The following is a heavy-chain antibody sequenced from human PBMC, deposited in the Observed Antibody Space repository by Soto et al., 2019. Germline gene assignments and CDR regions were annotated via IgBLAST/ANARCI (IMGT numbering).Heavy chain of an antibody. V-gene: IGHV3-23*01. CDR3: AGDLEYSSSPNDY. Sequence: ETLSLTCTVSGGSISNGNYYWSWVRQAPGKGLEWVSAISGSGGSTYYADSVKGRFTISRDNSKNTLYLQMNSLRAEDTAVYYCAGDLEYSSSPNDYWGQGTLVTVSS. CDR1: GGSISNGNYY. D-gene: IGHD6-6*01. CDR2: ISGSGGST. J-gene: IGHJ4*02.